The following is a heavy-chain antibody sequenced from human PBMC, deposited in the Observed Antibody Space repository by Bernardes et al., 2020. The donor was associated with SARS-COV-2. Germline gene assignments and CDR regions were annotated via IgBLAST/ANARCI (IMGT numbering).Heavy chain of an antibody. V-gene: IGHV3-20*04. Sequence: AGSLILSCAASGFTFDDYGMSWVRQAPGKGLEWVSGINWNGGSTGYADSVKGRFTISRDNAKNSLYLQMNSLRAEDTALYYCARGGYCSSTSCYTVWYFDLWGRGTLVTVSS. CDR1: GFTFDDYG. D-gene: IGHD2-2*02. CDR2: INWNGGST. CDR3: ARGGYCSSTSCYTVWYFDL. J-gene: IGHJ2*01.